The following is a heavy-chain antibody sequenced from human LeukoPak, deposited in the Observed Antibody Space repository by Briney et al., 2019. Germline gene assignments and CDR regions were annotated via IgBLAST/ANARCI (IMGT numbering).Heavy chain of an antibody. J-gene: IGHJ4*02. D-gene: IGHD2-2*02. V-gene: IGHV3-30*02. CDR2: IWYGGSNK. CDR3: AKDDEIGIVVVPAAIPDY. Sequence: PGGSLRLSCAASGFTFSSYGMHWVRQAPGKGLEWVAVIWYGGSNKYYADSVKGRFTISRDNSKNTLYLQMNSLRAEDTAVYYCAKDDEIGIVVVPAAIPDYWGQGTLVTVSS. CDR1: GFTFSSYG.